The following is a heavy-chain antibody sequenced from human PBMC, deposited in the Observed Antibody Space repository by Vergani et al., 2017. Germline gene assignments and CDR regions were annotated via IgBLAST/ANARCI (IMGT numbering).Heavy chain of an antibody. J-gene: IGHJ2*01. V-gene: IGHV1-69*17. CDR3: ASLYCSGSSCSKGYFDL. CDR1: GGTFSSYA. D-gene: IGHD2-15*01. CDR2: IIPIFGIA. Sequence: QVQLVQSGAEVKKPGSSVKVSCKASGGTFSSYAISWVRQAPGQGLEWMGGIIPIFGIANYAQKFQGRGPITADKSTSTAYMEPSSLISDDTAVYYCASLYCSGSSCSKGYFDLWGRGTLVTVSS.